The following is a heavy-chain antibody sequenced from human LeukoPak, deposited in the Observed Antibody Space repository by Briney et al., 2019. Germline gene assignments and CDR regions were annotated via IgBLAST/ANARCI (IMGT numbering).Heavy chain of an antibody. CDR3: ARVFNYGDYKDAFDI. Sequence: SQTLSLTCTVSGGSISSGRYYGSWIRQPAGKGLEWIGRIYTSESTNYNHSLKSRVTISVDTSKNQFSLKLSSVTAADTAVYYCARVFNYGDYKDAFDIWGQGTMVTVSS. CDR1: GGSISSGRYY. V-gene: IGHV4-61*02. D-gene: IGHD4-17*01. CDR2: IYTSEST. J-gene: IGHJ3*02.